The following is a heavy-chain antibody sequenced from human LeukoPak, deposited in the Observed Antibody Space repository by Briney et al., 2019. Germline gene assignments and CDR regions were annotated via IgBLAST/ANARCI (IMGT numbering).Heavy chain of an antibody. CDR2: MFYRGST. CDR3: VRQGGWGGAASLIEF. J-gene: IGHJ4*02. Sequence: SETLSLTCTVSGVSISTSTHYWAWLRQPPGKGLEWIGSMFYRGSTYYNASLKSRVTLSVDTSRNQFSLKLSSVTPSDTAMYYCVRQGGWGGAASLIEFWGQGTLVTVSS. CDR1: GVSISTSTHY. D-gene: IGHD2-15*01. V-gene: IGHV4-39*01.